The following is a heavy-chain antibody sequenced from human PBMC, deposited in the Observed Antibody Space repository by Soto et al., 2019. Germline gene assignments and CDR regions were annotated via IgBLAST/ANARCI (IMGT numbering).Heavy chain of an antibody. Sequence: QVQLVESGGGVVQPGRSLRLSCAASGFTFSSYGMHWVRQAPGKGLEWVAVISYDGSNKYYADSVKGRFTISRDNSKNTLYLQMNSLRAEDTAVYYCAKGYCSSTSCYGEGEIYCYYMDVWGKGTTVTVSS. CDR2: ISYDGSNK. CDR1: GFTFSSYG. V-gene: IGHV3-30*18. J-gene: IGHJ6*03. CDR3: AKGYCSSTSCYGEGEIYCYYMDV. D-gene: IGHD2-2*01.